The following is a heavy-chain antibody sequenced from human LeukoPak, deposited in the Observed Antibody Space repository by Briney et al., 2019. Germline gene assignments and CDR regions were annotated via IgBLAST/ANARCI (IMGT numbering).Heavy chain of an antibody. J-gene: IGHJ6*03. CDR2: IYHSGST. CDR1: GGSISRYY. V-gene: IGHV4-59*04. CDR3: ARHRSPRYYYMDV. Sequence: PSETLSLTCTVSGGSISRYYWSWIRQPPGKGLEWIGSIYHSGSTYYNPSLKSRVTISVDTSKNQFSLKLSSVTAADTAVYYCARHRSPRYYYMDVWGKGTTVTISS.